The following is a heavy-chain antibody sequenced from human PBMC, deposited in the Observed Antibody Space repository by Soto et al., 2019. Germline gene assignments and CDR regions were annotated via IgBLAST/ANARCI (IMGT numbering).Heavy chain of an antibody. CDR3: ARLIGVVITNYYYGMDV. D-gene: IGHD3-22*01. V-gene: IGHV1-69*13. J-gene: IGHJ6*02. Sequence: SVKVSCKASGGSWSSYAISWVRQAPGQGLEWMGGIIPIFGTANYAQKFQGRVTITADESTSTAYMELSSLRSEDTAVYYCARLIGVVITNYYYGMDVWGQGTTVTVSS. CDR1: GGSWSSYA. CDR2: IIPIFGTA.